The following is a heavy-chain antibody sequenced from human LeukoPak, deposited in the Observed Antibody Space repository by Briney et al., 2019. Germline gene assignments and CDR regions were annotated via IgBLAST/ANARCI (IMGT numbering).Heavy chain of an antibody. V-gene: IGHV4-4*09. CDR2: IHDSGGT. CDR1: GASISSYY. Sequence: SETLSLTCIVSGASISSYYWNWIRQSPGKGLEWIGYIHDSGGTSYDPSLKSRVTISIDTSKNQFSLKLSSVTAADTAVYYCAKGTSTVVTPNYYYYYSMDVWGKGTTVTVSS. CDR3: AKGTSTVVTPNYYYYYSMDV. J-gene: IGHJ6*03. D-gene: IGHD4-23*01.